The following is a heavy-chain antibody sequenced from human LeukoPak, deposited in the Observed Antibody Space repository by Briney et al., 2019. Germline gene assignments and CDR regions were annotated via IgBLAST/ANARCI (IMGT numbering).Heavy chain of an antibody. CDR1: GFIFSSYD. CDR2: ISSRSRTI. J-gene: IGHJ3*01. CDR3: VRGTRAFDV. V-gene: IGHV3-48*04. Sequence: GGSLRLSCAASGFIFSSYDFNWVRQAPGKGLEWVSYISSRSRTIYYADSVKGRFTISRDNAQKSLYLQINSLRGGDTALYYCVRGTRAFDVWGQGTMVTVSS.